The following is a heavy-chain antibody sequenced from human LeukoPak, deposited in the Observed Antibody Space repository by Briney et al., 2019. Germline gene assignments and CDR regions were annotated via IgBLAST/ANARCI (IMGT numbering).Heavy chain of an antibody. V-gene: IGHV3-20*04. Sequence: GSLRLSCAASGFTFDDYGMSWVRQAPGKGLEWVSGINWNGGSTGYADSVKGRFTISRDNAKNSLYLQMNSLRAEDTALYYCARSRGYCSGGSCYDFDYWGQGTLVTVSS. J-gene: IGHJ4*02. CDR2: INWNGGST. CDR1: GFTFDDYG. CDR3: ARSRGYCSGGSCYDFDY. D-gene: IGHD2-15*01.